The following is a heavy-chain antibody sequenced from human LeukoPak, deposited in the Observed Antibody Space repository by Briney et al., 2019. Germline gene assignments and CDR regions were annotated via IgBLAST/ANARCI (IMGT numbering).Heavy chain of an antibody. V-gene: IGHV5-51*01. Sequence: GESLKISCKVSGYSFTSYCIGWVRQMPGKGLECMGTIYPGDSGPTYSPSFQGQVTISVDKSINTAYLQWSSLQASDTAMYYCGMSGDRVPLQDDVFDVWGQGTMVTVST. J-gene: IGHJ3*01. CDR1: GYSFTSYC. D-gene: IGHD1-26*01. CDR2: IYPGDSGP. CDR3: GMSGDRVPLQDDVFDV.